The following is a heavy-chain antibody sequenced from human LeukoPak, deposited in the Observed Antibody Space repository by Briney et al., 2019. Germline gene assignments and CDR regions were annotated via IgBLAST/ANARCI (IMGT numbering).Heavy chain of an antibody. D-gene: IGHD3-22*01. CDR1: RYTFTGYY. V-gene: IGHV1-2*02. CDR2: INPNSGGT. J-gene: IGHJ5*02. Sequence: EASVKVSCKASRYTFTGYYMHWVRQAPGQGLEWMGWINPNSGGTNYAQKLQGRVTMTTDTSTSTAYMELRSLRSDDTAVYYCARSAYYYDSSGYFDPWGQGTLVTVSS. CDR3: ARSAYYYDSSGYFDP.